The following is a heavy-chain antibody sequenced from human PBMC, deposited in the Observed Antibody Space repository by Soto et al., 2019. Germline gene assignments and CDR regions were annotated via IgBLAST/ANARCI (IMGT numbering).Heavy chain of an antibody. CDR3: ARVAVGSGSYYLWFDP. V-gene: IGHV4-59*08. J-gene: IGHJ5*02. CDR1: GGSISSYY. D-gene: IGHD3-10*01. Sequence: SETLSLTCTVSGGSISSYYWIWILQPPGKGLEWIGYIYYSGSTNYNPSLKSRVTISVDTSKNQFSLKLSSVTAADTAVYYCARVAVGSGSYYLWFDPWGQGTLVTVSS. CDR2: IYYSGST.